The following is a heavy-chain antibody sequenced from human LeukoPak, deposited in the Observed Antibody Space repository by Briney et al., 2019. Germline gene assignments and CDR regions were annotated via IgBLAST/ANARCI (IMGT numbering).Heavy chain of an antibody. CDR3: ARGGPPGYYYDYYMDV. CDR1: GGSISSYY. V-gene: IGHV4-4*07. CDR2: IHTSGST. Sequence: SETLSLTCTVSGGSISSYYWSWIRQPAGKGLEWIGRIHTSGSTNYNPSLKSRVTISVDTSKNQFSLKMSSVTAADTAVYFCARGGPPGYYYDYYMDVWGKGTTVTISS. J-gene: IGHJ6*03.